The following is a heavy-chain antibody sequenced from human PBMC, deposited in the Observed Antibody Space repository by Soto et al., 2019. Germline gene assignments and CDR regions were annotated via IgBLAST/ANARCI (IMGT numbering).Heavy chain of an antibody. CDR1: GFTFSSYA. J-gene: IGHJ5*02. Sequence: EVQLLESGGGLVQPGGSLRLSCAASGFTFSSYAMSWVRQAPGKGLEWVSASSGSGGSTYYAASVKGRFTISRDNSKNTLYLQMNSLRAEDTAVYYCAKDGNPIPYLTGYYRLGWFDPWGQGTLVTVSS. D-gene: IGHD3-9*01. CDR3: AKDGNPIPYLTGYYRLGWFDP. V-gene: IGHV3-23*01. CDR2: SSGSGGST.